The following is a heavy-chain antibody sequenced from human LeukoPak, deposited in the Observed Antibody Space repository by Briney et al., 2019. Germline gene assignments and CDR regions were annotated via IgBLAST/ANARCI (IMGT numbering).Heavy chain of an antibody. Sequence: GSLRLSCAASGFTVSSNYTSWVRQPPGKGLEWIGYIHNGGSPNYNPSLKSRAIISVDTSKNQFSLRVTSVTAADTAVYYCARQGYCSGGSCYFDSWGQGTLVTVSS. CDR2: IHNGGSP. CDR1: GFTVSSNY. J-gene: IGHJ4*02. CDR3: ARQGYCSGGSCYFDS. V-gene: IGHV4-59*08. D-gene: IGHD2-15*01.